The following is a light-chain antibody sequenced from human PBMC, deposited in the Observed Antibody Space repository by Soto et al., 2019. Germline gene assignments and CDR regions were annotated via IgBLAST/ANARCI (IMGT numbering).Light chain of an antibody. J-gene: IGLJ1*01. CDR3: AARDDGLNRHV. CDR2: SNN. Sequence: NSCSGGTSNVGREHVYWYQQVPGTAPRLLAYSNNQRPSRFPDRSSASTSGTSASLAVSGLRSEDEAHYYCAARDDGLNRHVFGIGIKVTVL. CDR1: TSNVGREH. V-gene: IGLV1-47*02.